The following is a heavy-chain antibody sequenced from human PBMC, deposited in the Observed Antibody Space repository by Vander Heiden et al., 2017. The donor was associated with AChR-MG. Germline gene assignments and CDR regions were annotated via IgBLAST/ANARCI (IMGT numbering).Heavy chain of an antibody. J-gene: IGHJ4*02. CDR3: ATRIAVAATKRKYFDY. CDR1: GFTFSSYA. Sequence: EVQLLESGGGLVQPGGSLRLACAASGFTFSSYAMSWVRQAPGKGLEWVSAISGSGGSTYYADSVKGRFTISRDNSKNTLYLQMNSLRAEDTAVYYCATRIAVAATKRKYFDYWGQGTLVTVSS. D-gene: IGHD6-19*01. CDR2: ISGSGGST. V-gene: IGHV3-23*01.